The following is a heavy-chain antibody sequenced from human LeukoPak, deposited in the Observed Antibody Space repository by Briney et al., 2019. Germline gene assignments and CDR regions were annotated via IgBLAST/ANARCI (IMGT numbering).Heavy chain of an antibody. CDR3: ARHSGYDYADY. D-gene: IGHD5-12*01. J-gene: IGHJ4*02. V-gene: IGHV4-30-2*01. CDR1: GGSISSGGYS. CDR2: IYHSGST. Sequence: SETLSLTCAASGGSISSGGYSWSWIRQPPGTGLEWIGYIYHSGSTYYNPSLKSRVTISVDRSKNQFSLKLSSVTAADTAVYYCARHSGYDYADYWGQGTLVTVSS.